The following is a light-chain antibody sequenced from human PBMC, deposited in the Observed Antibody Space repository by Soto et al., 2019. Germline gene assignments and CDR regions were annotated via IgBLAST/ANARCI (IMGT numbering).Light chain of an antibody. CDR2: GAS. V-gene: IGKV3-20*01. CDR3: QQYGSSPWT. Sequence: EIVLTQSPGTLSLSPGERATLSCRARQSVSSSYLAWYQQKPGQAPRPLIYGASSRAIGIPDRFSGSGSGRDYTLTISRLEPEDFAVYYCQQYGSSPWTVGQGTKVEIK. CDR1: QSVSSSY. J-gene: IGKJ1*01.